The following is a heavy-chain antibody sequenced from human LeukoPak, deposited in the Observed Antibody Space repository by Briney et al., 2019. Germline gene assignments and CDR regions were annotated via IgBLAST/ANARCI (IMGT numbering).Heavy chain of an antibody. V-gene: IGHV7-4-1*02. D-gene: IGHD3-22*01. CDR2: INTNTGNP. CDR3: ARDLDSSGYHPFDY. J-gene: IGHJ4*02. CDR1: GYTFTSYA. Sequence: ASVTVSCKASGYTFTSYAMNWVRQAPGQGLEWMGWINTNTGNPTYAQGFTGRFVFSLDTSVSTAYLQISSLKAEDTAVYYCARDLDSSGYHPFDYWGQGTLVTVSS.